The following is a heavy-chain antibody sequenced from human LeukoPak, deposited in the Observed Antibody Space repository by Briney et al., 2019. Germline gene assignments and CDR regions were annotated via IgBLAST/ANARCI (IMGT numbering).Heavy chain of an antibody. CDR1: GYTFTAYY. D-gene: IGHD6-19*01. V-gene: IGHV1-2*02. Sequence: GASVKVSCKTSGYTFTAYYIHWLRQAPGQGLEWMGWMNPNSGGTKYAQTFQGRVTLTRDTSISTAYLELSSLTSDDTGLVLCAKQGRSSSGWYPVDDWGQGTLVTVSS. J-gene: IGHJ4*02. CDR3: AKQGRSSSGWYPVDD. CDR2: MNPNSGGT.